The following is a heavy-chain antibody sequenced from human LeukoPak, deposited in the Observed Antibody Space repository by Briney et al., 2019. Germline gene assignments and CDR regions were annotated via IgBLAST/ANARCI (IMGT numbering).Heavy chain of an antibody. CDR1: GYTFTSYG. J-gene: IGHJ4*02. CDR2: ISAYNGNT. D-gene: IGHD6-13*01. CDR3: ARDRRDRQQRIDPDY. V-gene: IGHV1-18*01. Sequence: SVKVSCKASGYTFTSYGISWVRQAPGQGLEWMGWISAYNGNTNYPQKLQGRVTMTTDTSTSTAYMELRSLRSDDTAVYYCARDRRDRQQRIDPDYWGQGTLVTVSS.